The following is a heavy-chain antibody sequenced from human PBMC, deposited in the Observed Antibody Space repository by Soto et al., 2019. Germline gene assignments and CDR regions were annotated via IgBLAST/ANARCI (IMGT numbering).Heavy chain of an antibody. D-gene: IGHD2-2*01. CDR1: GRSFSGYY. Sequence: PSETLSLTCAVYGRSFSGYYWSWIRQPPGKGLEWIGEINHSGSTNYNPSLKSRVTISVDTSKNQFSLKLSSVTAADTAVYYCARVPPIVVVPAAFRHYYYYGMDVWGQGTTVTVSS. V-gene: IGHV4-34*01. CDR3: ARVPPIVVVPAAFRHYYYYGMDV. CDR2: INHSGST. J-gene: IGHJ6*02.